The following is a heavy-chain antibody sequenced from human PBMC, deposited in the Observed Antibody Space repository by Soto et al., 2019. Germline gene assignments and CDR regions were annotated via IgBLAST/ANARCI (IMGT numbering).Heavy chain of an antibody. CDR2: ISAYNGNT. V-gene: IGHV1-18*01. CDR1: GYTFTSYG. J-gene: IGHJ5*02. Sequence: ASVKVSCKASGYTFTSYGISWVRQAPGQGLEWMGWISAYNGNTHYAQKLQGRVTMTTDTSTSTAYMELRSLGSDDTAVYYCARVGYSSGWYRGNWFDPWGQGTLVTVSS. D-gene: IGHD6-19*01. CDR3: ARVGYSSGWYRGNWFDP.